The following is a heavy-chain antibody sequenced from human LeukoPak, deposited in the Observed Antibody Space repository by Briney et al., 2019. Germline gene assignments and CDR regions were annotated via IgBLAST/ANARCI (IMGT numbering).Heavy chain of an antibody. CDR3: VNQISGWVS. V-gene: IGHV3-64D*06. CDR2: ISSNGGST. Sequence: GGSLRLSCAASGSTFSSLTMHWVRQATGKGLEYVSAISSNGGSTFYADSVKGRFSICRDNSKNTLYLQMSSLRAEDTAVYYCVNQISGWVSWGQGTLVTVSS. J-gene: IGHJ5*02. D-gene: IGHD6-19*01. CDR1: GSTFSSLT.